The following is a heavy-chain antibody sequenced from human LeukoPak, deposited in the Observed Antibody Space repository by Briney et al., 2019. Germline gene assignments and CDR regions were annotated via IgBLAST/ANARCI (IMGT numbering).Heavy chain of an antibody. CDR1: GFTFSSYS. D-gene: IGHD1-7*01. CDR2: ISSDGDNT. Sequence: GGSLRLFCAASGFTFSSYSMQWVRRAPGKGLEYVSAISSDGDNTYYANSVKGRFTISRDNSKNTLYLQMGSLRGEDMAVYYCATRISWNYVFDYWGQGTLVTVSS. J-gene: IGHJ4*02. CDR3: ATRISWNYVFDY. V-gene: IGHV3-64*01.